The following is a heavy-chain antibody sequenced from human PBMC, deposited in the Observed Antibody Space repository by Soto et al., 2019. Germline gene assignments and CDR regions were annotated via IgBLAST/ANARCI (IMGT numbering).Heavy chain of an antibody. CDR3: ARVFSGYSSGTLGY. J-gene: IGHJ4*02. Sequence: SVKVSCKASGGTFSSYAISWVRQAPGQGLEWMGGIIPIFGTANYAQKFQGGVTITADESTSTAYMELSSLRSEDTAVYYGARVFSGYSSGTLGYWGQGTLVTVSS. CDR1: GGTFSSYA. CDR2: IIPIFGTA. V-gene: IGHV1-69*13. D-gene: IGHD6-19*01.